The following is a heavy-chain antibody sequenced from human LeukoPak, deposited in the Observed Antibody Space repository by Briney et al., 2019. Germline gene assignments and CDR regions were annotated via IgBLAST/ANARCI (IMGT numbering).Heavy chain of an antibody. D-gene: IGHD1-26*01. Sequence: PSETLSLTCTVSGGSISSYYWTWIRQPPGKGLEGIGYIYYSGNTKYNPSLKSRVTISVDTSENQFSLKLTSVSAADTAVYYCARGRSGIQYTFDYWGQGTLVTVSS. CDR1: GGSISSYY. J-gene: IGHJ4*02. V-gene: IGHV4-59*01. CDR2: IYYSGNT. CDR3: ARGRSGIQYTFDY.